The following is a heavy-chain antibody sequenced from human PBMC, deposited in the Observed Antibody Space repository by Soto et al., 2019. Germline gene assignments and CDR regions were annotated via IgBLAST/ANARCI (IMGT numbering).Heavy chain of an antibody. CDR3: ARHWDCSSTSCYTGWWLLWFDP. CDR2: IDPSDSYT. CDR1: GYSFTSYW. J-gene: IGHJ5*02. Sequence: LGESLKISCKGSGYSFTSYWISWVRQMPGKGLEWMGRIDPSDSYTNYSPSFQGHVTISADKSISTAYLQWSSLKASDTAMYYCARHWDCSSTSCYTGWWLLWFDPWGQGTLVTVSS. V-gene: IGHV5-10-1*01. D-gene: IGHD2-2*02.